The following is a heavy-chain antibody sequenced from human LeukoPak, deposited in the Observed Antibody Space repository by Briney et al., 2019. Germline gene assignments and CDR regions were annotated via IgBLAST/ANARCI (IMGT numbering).Heavy chain of an antibody. CDR2: VCYSGST. CDR3: AREKTAYYYDRSGFPEGSFDV. J-gene: IGHJ3*01. D-gene: IGHD3-22*01. CDR1: GSSISSGGEY. V-gene: IGHV4-31*03. Sequence: SLTLSLTCTVSGSSISSGGEYWSWIRHLPGKGLEWIGYVCYSGSTYYNPSLESRITMSVDTTENQFSLKLTSVTAADTAVYYCAREKTAYYYDRSGFPEGSFDVWGQGTMVTVSS.